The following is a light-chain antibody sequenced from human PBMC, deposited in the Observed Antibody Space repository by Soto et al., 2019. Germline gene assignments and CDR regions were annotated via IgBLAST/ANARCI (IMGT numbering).Light chain of an antibody. Sequence: EKVMTQSPATLSVSPGERATLSCRASQSVSSNLAWYQQKPGQAPRLLIYGASTRATGIPARFSGSGSGTEFTLTISSLQSEDFAVYYCQQYNNWPPCTFGQGTKVEIK. CDR3: QQYNNWPPCT. J-gene: IGKJ1*01. V-gene: IGKV3-15*01. CDR2: GAS. CDR1: QSVSSN.